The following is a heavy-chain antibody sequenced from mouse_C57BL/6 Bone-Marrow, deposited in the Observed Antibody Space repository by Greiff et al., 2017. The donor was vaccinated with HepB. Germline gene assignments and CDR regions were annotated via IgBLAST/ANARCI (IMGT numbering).Heavy chain of an antibody. J-gene: IGHJ4*01. V-gene: IGHV1-42*01. Sequence: AQLKESGPELVKPGASVKISCKASGYSFTGYYMNWVKQSPEKSLEWIGEINPSTGGTTYNQKFKAKATLTVDKSSSTAYMQLKSLTSEDSAVYYCAREGGLLRSMDYWGQGTSVTVSS. CDR1: GYSFTGYY. CDR3: AREGGLLRSMDY. D-gene: IGHD1-1*01. CDR2: INPSTGGT.